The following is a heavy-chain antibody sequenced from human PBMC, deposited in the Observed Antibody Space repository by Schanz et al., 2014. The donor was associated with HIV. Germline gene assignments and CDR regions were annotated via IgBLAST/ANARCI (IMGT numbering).Heavy chain of an antibody. CDR1: GGSFRGFY. CDR2: INHSGNT. D-gene: IGHD4-17*01. J-gene: IGHJ6*02. Sequence: QVLLHQWGAGLLKPSETLSLTCAVYGGSFRGFYWNWIRQAPGKGLEWIGEINHSGNTYKKPSLKSRVTIPVATSKNQFSLNLTSVTAADTAVYFCGRGTRYERDYVGPRSDGMDVWGQGTTVIVSS. V-gene: IGHV4-34*01. CDR3: GRGTRYERDYVGPRSDGMDV.